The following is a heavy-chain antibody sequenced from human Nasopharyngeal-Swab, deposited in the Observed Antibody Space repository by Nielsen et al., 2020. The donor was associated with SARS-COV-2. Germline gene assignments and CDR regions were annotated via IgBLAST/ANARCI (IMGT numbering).Heavy chain of an antibody. CDR3: ARQIYDFWSGYGLVYYYYMDV. D-gene: IGHD3-3*01. CDR2: IYYSGST. Sequence: WIRQLPGKGLEWIGYIYYSGSTNYNPSLKSRVTISVDTSKNQFSLKLSSVTAADTAVYYCARQIYDFWSGYGLVYYYYMDVWGKGTTVTVSS. V-gene: IGHV4-59*08. J-gene: IGHJ6*03.